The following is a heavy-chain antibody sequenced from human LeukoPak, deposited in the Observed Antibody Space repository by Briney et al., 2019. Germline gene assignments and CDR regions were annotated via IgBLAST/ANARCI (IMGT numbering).Heavy chain of an antibody. J-gene: IGHJ4*02. D-gene: IGHD2-21*02. Sequence: PGGSVRLSCAASGLSFSTYAMSWVRQPPGKGLEWVAHFGGSGGTIYYADSVKGWFTTSRDNSKNTLYLQMNSPRAEDTAVYYCAKSDCGGDCHLLDYWGQGTLVTVSS. CDR2: FGGSGGTI. CDR3: AKSDCGGDCHLLDY. CDR1: GLSFSTYA. V-gene: IGHV3-23*01.